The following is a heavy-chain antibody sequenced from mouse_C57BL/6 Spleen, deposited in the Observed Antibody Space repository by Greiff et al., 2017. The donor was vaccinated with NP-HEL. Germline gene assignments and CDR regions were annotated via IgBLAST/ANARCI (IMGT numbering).Heavy chain of an antibody. CDR1: GYTFTDYE. D-gene: IGHD1-1*01. CDR2: IDPETGGT. J-gene: IGHJ2*01. CDR3: TRITTVVEYYFDY. V-gene: IGHV1-15*01. Sequence: VKLQESGAELVRPGASVTLSCKASGYTFTDYEMHWVKQTPVHGLEWIGAIDPETGGTAYNQKFKGKAILTADKSSSTAYMELRSLTSEDSAVYYCTRITTVVEYYFDYWGQGTTLTVSS.